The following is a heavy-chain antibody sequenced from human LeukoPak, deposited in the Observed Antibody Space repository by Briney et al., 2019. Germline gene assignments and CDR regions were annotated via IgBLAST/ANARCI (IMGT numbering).Heavy chain of an antibody. V-gene: IGHV3-48*04. Sequence: GGSLRLSCAASGFTFSSYSMNWVRQAPGKGLEWVSYISSSGSTIYYADSVKGRFTISRDNAKNSLYLQMNSLRAEDTAVYYCARRHAQGAYYYYYMDVWGQGTTVTVSS. CDR1: GFTFSSYS. CDR2: ISSSGSTI. CDR3: ARRHAQGAYYYYYMDV. J-gene: IGHJ6*03.